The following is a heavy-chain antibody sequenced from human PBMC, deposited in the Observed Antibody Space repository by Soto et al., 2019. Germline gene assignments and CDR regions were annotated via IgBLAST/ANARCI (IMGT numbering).Heavy chain of an antibody. D-gene: IGHD3-3*01. Sequence: ASVEVPCKSSGYTFTSYGIIWVRQAPGQGLERMGWISAYNGNTNYAQKLQGRVTMTTDTSTSTAYMELRSLRSDDTAVYYCARETPSYYDFWSGYYGRRIHYGMDVWGQGTTVTVSS. J-gene: IGHJ6*02. CDR3: ARETPSYYDFWSGYYGRRIHYGMDV. CDR2: ISAYNGNT. V-gene: IGHV1-18*04. CDR1: GYTFTSYG.